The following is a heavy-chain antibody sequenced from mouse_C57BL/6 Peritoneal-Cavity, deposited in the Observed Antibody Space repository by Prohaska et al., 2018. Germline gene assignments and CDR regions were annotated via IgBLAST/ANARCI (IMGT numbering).Heavy chain of an antibody. V-gene: IGHV4-1*01. Sequence: EVKLLQSGGGLVQPGGSLKLSCAASGIDFSRYWMSWVRRDPGKGLEWIGEINPDSSTINYAPSLKDKFIISRDNAKNTLYLQMSKVRSEDTALYYCARQLGEDAMDYWGQGTSVTVSS. CDR2: INPDSSTI. J-gene: IGHJ4*01. D-gene: IGHD4-1*01. CDR3: ARQLGEDAMDY. CDR1: GIDFSRYW.